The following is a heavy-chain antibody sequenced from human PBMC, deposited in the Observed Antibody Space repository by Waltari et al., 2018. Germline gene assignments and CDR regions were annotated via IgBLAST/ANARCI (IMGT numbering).Heavy chain of an antibody. CDR2: IYYSGST. D-gene: IGHD3-22*01. CDR3: ARGYYDSSGYPEFDY. V-gene: IGHV4-59*01. J-gene: IGHJ4*02. Sequence: QVQLQESGPGLVKPSETLSLTCTVSGGSISIYYWSWIRQPPGKGLEWIGYIYYSGSTNYNPSLKSRVTISVDTSKNQFSLKLSSVTAADTAVYYCARGYYDSSGYPEFDYWGQGTLVTVSS. CDR1: GGSISIYY.